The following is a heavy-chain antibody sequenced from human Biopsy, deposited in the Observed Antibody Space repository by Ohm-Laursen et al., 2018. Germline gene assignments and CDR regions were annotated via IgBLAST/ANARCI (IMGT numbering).Heavy chain of an antibody. CDR3: ASDLLGREGYCGGRNCQIAY. Sequence: AASVKVSCNASGGTLSNYAINWVRQAPGQGLEWMGGIIPIFDTANYAQKFQDRVTITADKSTFTAYMELSSLRSEDTAVYYCASDLLGREGYCGGRNCQIAYWGQGTLVTVSS. V-gene: IGHV1-69*06. J-gene: IGHJ4*02. D-gene: IGHD2-15*01. CDR1: GGTLSNYA. CDR2: IIPIFDTA.